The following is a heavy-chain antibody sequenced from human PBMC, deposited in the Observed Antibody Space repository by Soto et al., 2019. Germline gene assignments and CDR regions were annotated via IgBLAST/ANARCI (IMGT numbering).Heavy chain of an antibody. Sequence: GSLRLSCAASGFTFSSYWMNWVRQAPGMGLEWVANIKQDGSEEYYVDSVKGRFTISRDNAKKSLYLQMNSLRAEDTAVYYCARGPPLMPRWGQGALVTVSS. D-gene: IGHD2-2*01. CDR2: IKQDGSEE. CDR3: ARGPPLMPR. J-gene: IGHJ4*02. V-gene: IGHV3-7*01. CDR1: GFTFSSYW.